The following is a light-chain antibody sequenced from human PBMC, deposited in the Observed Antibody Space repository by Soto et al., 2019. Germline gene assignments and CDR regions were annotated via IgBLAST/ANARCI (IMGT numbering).Light chain of an antibody. V-gene: IGKV2-30*01. CDR2: KVS. CDR3: MQGISFT. Sequence: IVLTQSPLSLSVTLGQPASISCRSSQSLVYSDGNTYLNWFHQRPGQSPRRLIHKVSNRDSGVPDRFSGSGSDTDFTLSFSRVEADDVGVFYCMQGISFTFGQGTRVEIK. J-gene: IGKJ1*01. CDR1: QSLVYSDGNTY.